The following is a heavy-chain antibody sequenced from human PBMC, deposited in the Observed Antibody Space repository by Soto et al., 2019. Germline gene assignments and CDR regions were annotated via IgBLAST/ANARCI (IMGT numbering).Heavy chain of an antibody. J-gene: IGHJ4*02. D-gene: IGHD6-13*01. CDR3: ARCSGWYGQCYFDF. V-gene: IGHV3-53*02. Sequence: DVQPVETGGGLIQPGGSLRLSCAASGFIVSSSYMSWVRQAPGKGLEWVSVIYSDGRTYYADSVKGRFTISRDNSKNTLYLQMNSLSAEDTAVYYCARCSGWYGQCYFDFWGQGTLVTVSS. CDR1: GFIVSSSY. CDR2: IYSDGRT.